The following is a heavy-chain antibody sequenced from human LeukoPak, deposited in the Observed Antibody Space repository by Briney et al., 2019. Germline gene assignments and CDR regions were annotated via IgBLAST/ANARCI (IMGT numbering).Heavy chain of an antibody. J-gene: IGHJ4*02. D-gene: IGHD3-3*01. CDR2: ISYDGSSK. CDR3: APAPTYYDFWSGYYDY. CDR1: GFTFSSYA. V-gene: IGHV3-30-3*01. Sequence: GSLRLSCAASGFTFSSYAMHWVRQAPGKGLEWVAVISYDGSSKYYADSVKGRFTISRDNSKNTLYLQMNSLRAEDTAVYYCAPAPTYYDFWSGYYDYWGQGTLVTVSS.